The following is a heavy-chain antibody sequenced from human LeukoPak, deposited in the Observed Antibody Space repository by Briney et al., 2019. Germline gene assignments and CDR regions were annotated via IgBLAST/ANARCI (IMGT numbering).Heavy chain of an antibody. CDR1: DGSISSYY. Sequence: PSETLSLSCTVSDGSISSYYWSWIRQPPGKGLEWIGSIYYSGSTNYSTSLKSRVTISVDASKNQFSLKVSSVTAADTAVYYCARGSGYFVYWGQGTLVTVSS. CDR3: ARGSGYFVY. V-gene: IGHV4-59*08. J-gene: IGHJ4*02. CDR2: IYYSGST. D-gene: IGHD3-3*01.